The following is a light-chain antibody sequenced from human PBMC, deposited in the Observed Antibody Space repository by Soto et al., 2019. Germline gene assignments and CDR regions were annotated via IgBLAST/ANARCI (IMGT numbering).Light chain of an antibody. Sequence: DIQMNQSPSTLSASVGDRVTITCRASQSISGWLAWYQQKPGKVPKLLIYAASTLQSGVPSRFSGSGSGTDFTLIITRLEAEDFGLYYCHHYGGSTWTFGQGAKVDI. CDR1: QSISGW. CDR2: AAS. V-gene: IGKV1-27*01. J-gene: IGKJ1*01. CDR3: HHYGGSTWT.